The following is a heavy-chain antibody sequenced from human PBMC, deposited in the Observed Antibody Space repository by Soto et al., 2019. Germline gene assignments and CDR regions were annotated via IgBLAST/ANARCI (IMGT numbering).Heavy chain of an antibody. CDR3: ARESGDNWDYEAY. D-gene: IGHD1-7*01. J-gene: IGHJ4*02. CDR2: INTSGNT. CDR1: GGSITSYR. V-gene: IGHV4-4*07. Sequence: QVQLQESGPGLVRPLETLSLTCKVSGGSITSYRWSWIRQSAGKGLEWIGRINTSGNTHYNPSLKRRVTVSIDTSQTQFFLTVTSVTAADSAVYYCARESGDNWDYEAYWGQGTPVTVSS.